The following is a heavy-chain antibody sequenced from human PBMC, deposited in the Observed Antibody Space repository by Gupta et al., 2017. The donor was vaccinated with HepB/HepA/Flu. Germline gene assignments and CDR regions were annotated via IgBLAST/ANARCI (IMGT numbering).Heavy chain of an antibody. CDR1: GFSYNNFP. CDR3: SKGGGGNYGGALDV. CDR2: ISAGGDNT. D-gene: IGHD4-23*01. Sequence: ELHLLESGGALVQPGGSQRLSCAASGFSYNNFPMTWVRQAPGKGLEWGSTISAGGDNTYYADSVRGRFTISRDNSKNTLYLQLNSLRVEDTAIYYCSKGGGGNYGGALDVWGQGTVVTVSS. V-gene: IGHV3-23*01. J-gene: IGHJ3*01.